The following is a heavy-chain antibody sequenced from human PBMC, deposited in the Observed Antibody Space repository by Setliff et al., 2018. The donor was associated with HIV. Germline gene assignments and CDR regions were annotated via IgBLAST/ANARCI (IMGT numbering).Heavy chain of an antibody. CDR1: GYSISSGYY. D-gene: IGHD4-17*01. Sequence: KPSETLSLTCTVSGYSISSGYYWGWIRQPPGKGLEWIGSIYHSGTTYYNPSLKSRVTISVDTSKNQFSLKLSSVTAADTAVYYCARVGTVYFQHWGQGTLVTVSS. J-gene: IGHJ1*01. V-gene: IGHV4-38-2*02. CDR3: ARVGTVYFQH. CDR2: IYHSGTT.